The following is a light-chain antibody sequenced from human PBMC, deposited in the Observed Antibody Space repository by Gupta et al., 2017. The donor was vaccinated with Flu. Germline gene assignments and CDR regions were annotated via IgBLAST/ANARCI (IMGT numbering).Light chain of an antibody. J-gene: IGLJ3*02. CDR3: QSYDNSLSGWV. V-gene: IGLV1-40*01. CDR1: SSNIGARYG. CDR2: STT. Sequence: QSVLTQPPSVSGAPGQRVTISCTGSSSNIGARYGVHWYQQLPGAVPKLLIYSTTNRPSGVPDRFSASRSGTSASLAIAGLQAEDEADYYCQSYDNSLSGWVFGGGTKLTVL.